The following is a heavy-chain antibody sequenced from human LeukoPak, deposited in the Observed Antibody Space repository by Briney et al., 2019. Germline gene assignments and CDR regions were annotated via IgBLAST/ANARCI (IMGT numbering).Heavy chain of an antibody. Sequence: PSETLSLTCAVYGGSFSGYYWSWIRQPPGKGLEWIGEINHSGSTNYNPSLKSRVTISVDTSKNQFSLKLSSVTAADTAVYCCARGTPGIAAGNWFDPWGQGTLVTVSS. V-gene: IGHV4-34*01. CDR3: ARGTPGIAAGNWFDP. J-gene: IGHJ5*02. CDR1: GGSFSGYY. D-gene: IGHD6-13*01. CDR2: INHSGST.